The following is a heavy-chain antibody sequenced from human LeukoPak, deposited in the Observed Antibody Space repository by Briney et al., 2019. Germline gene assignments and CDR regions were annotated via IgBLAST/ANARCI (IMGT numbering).Heavy chain of an antibody. Sequence: SETLSLTCTVSGGSISSYYWSWIRQPAGKGLEWIGRIYTSGSTNYNPSLKSRVTMSVDTSKNQFSLKLSSVTAADTAVYYCARGRGEYYYDSSGYYVYYFDYRGQGTLVTVSS. CDR2: IYTSGST. CDR1: GGSISSYY. D-gene: IGHD3-22*01. J-gene: IGHJ4*02. CDR3: ARGRGEYYYDSSGYYVYYFDY. V-gene: IGHV4-4*07.